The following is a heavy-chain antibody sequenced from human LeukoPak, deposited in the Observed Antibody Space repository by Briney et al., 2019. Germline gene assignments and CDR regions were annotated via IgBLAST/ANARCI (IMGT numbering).Heavy chain of an antibody. J-gene: IGHJ6*03. Sequence: ASVKVSCKASGYTFTGYYMHWVRQAPGQGLEWMVWINPKSAGTNFAQKFQGRVTLTRDTSINTAYMELSSLRSDDTAVYYCARDSLEGDSYYYYYMDVWGQGTTVTVSS. CDR3: ARDSLEGDSYYYYYMDV. CDR1: GYTFTGYY. CDR2: INPKSAGT. D-gene: IGHD3-16*01. V-gene: IGHV1-2*02.